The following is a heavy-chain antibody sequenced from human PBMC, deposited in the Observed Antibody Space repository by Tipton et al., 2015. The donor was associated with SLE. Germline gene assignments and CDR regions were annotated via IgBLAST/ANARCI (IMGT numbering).Heavy chain of an antibody. Sequence: LRLSCTVSGGSISSYYWSWIRQPAGKELEWIWYIYTSGSTNYNPSLKSRVTISVDTSKNQFSLKLSSVTAADTAVYYCASLEVGYLDAFDIWGQGTMVTVSS. CDR3: ASLEVGYLDAFDI. D-gene: IGHD5-18*01. J-gene: IGHJ3*02. V-gene: IGHV4-4*09. CDR2: IYTSGST. CDR1: GGSISSYY.